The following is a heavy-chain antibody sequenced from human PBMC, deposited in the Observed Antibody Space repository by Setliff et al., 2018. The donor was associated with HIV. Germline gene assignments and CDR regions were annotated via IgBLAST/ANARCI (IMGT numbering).Heavy chain of an antibody. J-gene: IGHJ4*02. D-gene: IGHD4-17*01. CDR3: ARSTTAD. CDR2: INPNTGGT. V-gene: IGHV1-2*02. CDR1: GYSFSGYY. Sequence: ASVKVSCKASGYSFSGYYMHGVRQAPGQGLEWMGWINPNTGGTNYAQKFQGRVTMTRDTSISTAYMELSRLRSDDAAVYYCARSTTADWGQGTMVTVSS.